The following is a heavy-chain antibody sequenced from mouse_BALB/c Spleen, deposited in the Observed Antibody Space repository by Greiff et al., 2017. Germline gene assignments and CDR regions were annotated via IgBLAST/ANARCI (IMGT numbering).Heavy chain of an antibody. J-gene: IGHJ3*01. Sequence: EVQVVESGGGLVQPGGSRKLSCAASGFTFSDYGMAWVRQAPGKGPEWVAFISNLAYSIYYADTVTGRFTISRENAKNTLYLEMSSLRSEDTAMYYCEREGGDYSAWFAYWGQGTLVTVSA. V-gene: IGHV5-15*02. D-gene: IGHD1-1*01. CDR2: ISNLAYSI. CDR1: GFTFSDYG. CDR3: EREGGDYSAWFAY.